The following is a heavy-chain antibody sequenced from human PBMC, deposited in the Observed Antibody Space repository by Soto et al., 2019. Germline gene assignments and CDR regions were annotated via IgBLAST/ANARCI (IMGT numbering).Heavy chain of an antibody. CDR2: ISYDGSNK. V-gene: IGHV3-30*18. J-gene: IGHJ6*02. CDR1: GFTFSSYG. Sequence: QVQLVESGGGVVQPGRSLRLSCAASGFTFSSYGMHWVRQAPGKGLEWVAVISYDGSNKNYADSVKGRFTSSRDNSTHTLYLQMHSLTAEDTAVYYCAKILPFGDYAYSHYGMDLWGQGTTVTVSS. D-gene: IGHD4-17*01. CDR3: AKILPFGDYAYSHYGMDL.